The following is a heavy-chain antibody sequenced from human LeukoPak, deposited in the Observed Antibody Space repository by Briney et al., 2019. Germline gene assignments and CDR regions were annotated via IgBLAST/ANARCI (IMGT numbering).Heavy chain of an antibody. D-gene: IGHD3-22*01. J-gene: IGHJ5*02. V-gene: IGHV1-69*05. Sequence: GASVKVSCKASGGTFSSYAISWVRQAPGQGLEWMGGIIPIFGTANYAQKFQGRVTITTDESTSTAYMELSSLRSEDTAVYYCARNRNYYDSSGYRGGWFDPWGQGTLVTVSS. CDR3: ARNRNYYDSSGYRGGWFDP. CDR1: GGTFSSYA. CDR2: IIPIFGTA.